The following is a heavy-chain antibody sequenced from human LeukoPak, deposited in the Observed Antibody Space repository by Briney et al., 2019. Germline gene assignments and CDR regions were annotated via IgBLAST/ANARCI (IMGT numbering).Heavy chain of an antibody. CDR1: GFTFSSYS. CDR3: ARADGSAYFDY. J-gene: IGHJ4*02. Sequence: GRSLRLSCAASGFTFSSYSMYWVLQAPGKGLEWVSSISSSSSYIYYADSVKGRFTISRDNAKNSLYLQMNSLRAEDTAVYYCARADGSAYFDYWGQGTLVTVSS. V-gene: IGHV3-21*01. CDR2: ISSSSSYI. D-gene: IGHD3-22*01.